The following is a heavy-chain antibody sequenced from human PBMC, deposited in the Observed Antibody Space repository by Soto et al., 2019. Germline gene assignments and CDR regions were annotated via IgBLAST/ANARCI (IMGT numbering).Heavy chain of an antibody. V-gene: IGHV1-18*01. D-gene: IGHD3-22*01. J-gene: IGHJ4*02. Sequence: ASVKVSCKASGYTFTSYGISWVRQAPGQGLEWMGWISAYNGNTNYAQKLQGRVTMTTDTSTSTAYMELRSLRSDDTAVYYCARDYRPHSSGYYYFDYWGQGTLVTVSS. CDR2: ISAYNGNT. CDR3: ARDYRPHSSGYYYFDY. CDR1: GYTFTSYG.